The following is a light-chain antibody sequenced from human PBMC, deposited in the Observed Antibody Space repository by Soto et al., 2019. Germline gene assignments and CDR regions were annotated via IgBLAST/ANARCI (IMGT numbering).Light chain of an antibody. Sequence: DIVMTQSPLSLPVTPGEPASISCRSSQSLLNSNGYNYLDWYLQKPGQSPQLLIYLGSNRASGDPARFSGSGSGTDFTLKISRVEAEDVGVYHCMQALTAPPTLGQGTKVESK. CDR3: MQALTAPPT. CDR2: LGS. CDR1: QSLLNSNGYNY. V-gene: IGKV2-28*01. J-gene: IGKJ1*01.